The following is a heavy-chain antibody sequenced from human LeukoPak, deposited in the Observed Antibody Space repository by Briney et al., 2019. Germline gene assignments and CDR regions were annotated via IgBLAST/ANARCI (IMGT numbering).Heavy chain of an antibody. CDR3: ARDPPASNYYDSSGPDY. Sequence: GGSLRLSCAASGFTFSSYAMSWVRQAPGKGLEWVSVIYSGGSTYYADSVKGRFTISRDNSKNTLYLQMNSLRAEDTAVYYCARDPPASNYYDSSGPDYWGQGTLVTVSS. CDR1: GFTFSSYA. D-gene: IGHD3-22*01. CDR2: IYSGGST. J-gene: IGHJ4*02. V-gene: IGHV3-66*01.